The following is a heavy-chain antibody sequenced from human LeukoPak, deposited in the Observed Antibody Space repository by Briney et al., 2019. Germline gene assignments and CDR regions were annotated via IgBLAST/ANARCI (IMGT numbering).Heavy chain of an antibody. D-gene: IGHD5-18*01. J-gene: IGHJ5*02. CDR2: INHSGST. Sequence: PSETLSLTCAVYGGSFSGYYWSWIRQPPGKGLEWIGEINHSGSTNYNPSLKSRVTISVDTSKNQFSLKLSSVTAADTAVYYCARQATIAWIQFWGNWFDPWGQGTLVTVSS. V-gene: IGHV4-34*01. CDR3: ARQATIAWIQFWGNWFDP. CDR1: GGSFSGYY.